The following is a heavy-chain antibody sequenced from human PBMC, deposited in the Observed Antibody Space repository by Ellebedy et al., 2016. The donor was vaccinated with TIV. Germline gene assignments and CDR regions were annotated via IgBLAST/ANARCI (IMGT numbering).Heavy chain of an antibody. D-gene: IGHD1-26*01. CDR1: GFTFSSYA. CDR2: ISGSGSDT. CDR3: VKGRIVGETTLFGMVAY. V-gene: IGHV3-23*01. J-gene: IGHJ4*02. Sequence: GGSLRLXCAASGFTFSSYAMSWVRQAPGKGLEWVSAISGSGSDTYYADSVKGRFTISRDNSKNTLYLQMNSLRAEDTAVYYCVKGRIVGETTLFGMVAYWGQGTLVTVSS.